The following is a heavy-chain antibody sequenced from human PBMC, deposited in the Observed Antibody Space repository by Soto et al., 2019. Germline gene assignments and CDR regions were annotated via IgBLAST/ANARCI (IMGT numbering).Heavy chain of an antibody. Sequence: QVQLQESGPGLVKPSETLSLTCTVSGGSISSYYWSWIRQPPGKGLEWIGYIYYSGSTNYNPSLKCRVTISVDTSKNQFSLKLSSVTAADTAVYYCALLLSAGGGDAFDIWGQGTMVTVSS. CDR3: ALLLSAGGGDAFDI. CDR2: IYYSGST. J-gene: IGHJ3*02. V-gene: IGHV4-59*08. D-gene: IGHD3-10*02. CDR1: GGSISSYY.